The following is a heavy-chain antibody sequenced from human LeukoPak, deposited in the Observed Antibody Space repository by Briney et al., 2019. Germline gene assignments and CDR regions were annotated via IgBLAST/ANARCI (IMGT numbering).Heavy chain of an antibody. CDR1: GGSFSGYY. J-gene: IGHJ5*02. Sequence: SETLSLTCAVYGGSFSGYYWSWIRQPPGKGLEWIGEINHSGSTNYNPSLKSRVTISVDTSKNQFSLKLSSVTAADTAVYYCARLYGRDWFDPWGQGTLVTVSS. CDR2: INHSGST. V-gene: IGHV4-34*01. D-gene: IGHD2-8*01. CDR3: ARLYGRDWFDP.